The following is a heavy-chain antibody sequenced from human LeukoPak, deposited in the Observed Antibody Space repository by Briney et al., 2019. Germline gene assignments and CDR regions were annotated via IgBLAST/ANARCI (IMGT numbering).Heavy chain of an antibody. D-gene: IGHD6-13*01. CDR2: ISYDGSNK. V-gene: IGHV3-30-3*01. CDR3: ATIGEQQLVRY. J-gene: IGHJ4*02. Sequence: GGSPRLSCAASGFTFSSYAMHWVRQAPGKGLEWVAVISYDGSNKYYADSVKGRFTISRDNSKNTLYLQMNSLRAEDTAVYYCATIGEQQLVRYWGQGTLVTVSS. CDR1: GFTFSSYA.